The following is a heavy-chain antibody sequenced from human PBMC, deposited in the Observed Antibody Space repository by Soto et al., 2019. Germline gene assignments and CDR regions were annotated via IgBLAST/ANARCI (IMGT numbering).Heavy chain of an antibody. D-gene: IGHD5-12*01. V-gene: IGHV5-51*01. CDR2: IYPGDSDT. CDR1: GYSFTSYW. J-gene: IGHJ6*03. CDR3: ARGYVDIVATMTHYYYYMDV. Sequence: GESLKISCKGSGYSFTSYWIGWVRQMPGKALEWMGIIYPGDSDTRYSPSFQGQVTISADKSISTAYLQWSSLKASDTAMYYCARGYVDIVATMTHYYYYMDVWGKGTTVTVSS.